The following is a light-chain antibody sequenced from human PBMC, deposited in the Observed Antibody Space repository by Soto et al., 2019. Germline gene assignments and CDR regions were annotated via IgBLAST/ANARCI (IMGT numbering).Light chain of an antibody. J-gene: IGKJ2*01. CDR2: GAS. Sequence: EIVLTQSPGTLSLSPGERATLSCRASQSVSSSYLAWYHQKPGQAPRLLLYGASSRATGIPDRFSGSGSGTDFTVTISRLEPEDVAVYYCQQYGSSQYTFGQGTKLAIK. V-gene: IGKV3-20*01. CDR3: QQYGSSQYT. CDR1: QSVSSSY.